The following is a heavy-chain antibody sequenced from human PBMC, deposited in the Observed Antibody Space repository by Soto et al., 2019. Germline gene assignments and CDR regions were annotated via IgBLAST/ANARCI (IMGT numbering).Heavy chain of an antibody. D-gene: IGHD6-6*01. V-gene: IGHV4-31*03. CDR2: IYYSGST. CDR3: ARGGSIAANRMDV. J-gene: IGHJ6*02. Sequence: QVQLQESGPGLVKPSQTLSLTCTVSGGSISSGGYYWSWIRQHPGKGLEWIGYIYYSGSTYYNPALKRRVTISVDTSKNQFSLKLSSVTAADTAVYYCARGGSIAANRMDVWGQGTTVTVSS. CDR1: GGSISSGGYY.